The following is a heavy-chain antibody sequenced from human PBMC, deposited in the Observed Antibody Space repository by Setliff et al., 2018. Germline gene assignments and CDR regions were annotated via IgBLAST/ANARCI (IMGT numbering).Heavy chain of an antibody. CDR3: ARLTPMADFDY. D-gene: IGHD5-18*01. Sequence: PGESLKISCKTSGYRFTSHWIAWVRQMPGKGLEWMGMIYPDDFDTRYSPSFQGQVTFSVDKSLSTAYLQWSRLEASDTAMYYCARLTPMADFDYWGQGTLVTVSS. V-gene: IGHV5-51*01. CDR1: GYRFTSHW. CDR2: IYPDDFDT. J-gene: IGHJ4*02.